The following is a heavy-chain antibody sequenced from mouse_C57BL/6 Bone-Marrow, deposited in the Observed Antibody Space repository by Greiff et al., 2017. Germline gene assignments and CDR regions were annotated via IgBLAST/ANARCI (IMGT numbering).Heavy chain of an antibody. CDR3: TRGSTTVDWYFDV. Sequence: EVQRVESGEGLVKPGGSLKLSCAASGFTFSGYAMSWVRQTPGKRLEWVAYISSGGDYIYYADTVKGRFTFSRDNARNTLSLQMSSLRSADTAMYYCTRGSTTVDWYFDVWGTGTTVTVSS. CDR1: GFTFSGYA. D-gene: IGHD1-1*01. CDR2: ISSGGDYI. J-gene: IGHJ1*03. V-gene: IGHV5-9-1*02.